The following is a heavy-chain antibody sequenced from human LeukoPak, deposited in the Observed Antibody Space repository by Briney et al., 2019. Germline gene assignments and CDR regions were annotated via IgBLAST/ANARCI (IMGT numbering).Heavy chain of an antibody. Sequence: PGGSLRLSCAAPGFTFSSYAVGWVRQAPGKGLEWVSAISGSGGSTYYADSVKGRFTISRDNSKNPLYLQMNSLRAEDTAVYYCAKGVQLERLDYFVYWGEGTLVTVSS. CDR1: GFTFSSYA. J-gene: IGHJ4*02. V-gene: IGHV3-23*01. CDR2: ISGSGGST. D-gene: IGHD1-1*01. CDR3: AKGVQLERLDYFVY.